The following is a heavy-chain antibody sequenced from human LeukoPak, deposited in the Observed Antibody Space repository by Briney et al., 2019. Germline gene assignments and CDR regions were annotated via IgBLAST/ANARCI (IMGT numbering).Heavy chain of an antibody. J-gene: IGHJ4*02. CDR3: ARDLYGDYARRTDY. V-gene: IGHV3-74*01. CDR2: INSDGSNT. CDR1: GFTFSSYW. Sequence: PGGSLRLSCAASGFTFSSYWMHWVRQSPEKGLVWVSRINSDGSNTAYADSVKGRFTISRDNAKNTLYLQMNGLRAEDTAVYYCARDLYGDYARRTDYWGQGTLVTVSS. D-gene: IGHD4-17*01.